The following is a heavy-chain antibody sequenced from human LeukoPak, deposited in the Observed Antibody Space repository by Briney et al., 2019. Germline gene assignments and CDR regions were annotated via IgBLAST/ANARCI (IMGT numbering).Heavy chain of an antibody. CDR3: ARVPFIEYYYYYMDV. Sequence: SETLSLTCAVYGGSFSGYYWGWIRQPPGKGLEWIGEINHSGSTNYNPSLKSRVTISVDTSKNQFSLKLSSVTAADTAVYYCARVPFIEYYYYYMDVWGKGTTVTVSS. J-gene: IGHJ6*03. CDR2: INHSGST. V-gene: IGHV4-34*01. D-gene: IGHD2-15*01. CDR1: GGSFSGYY.